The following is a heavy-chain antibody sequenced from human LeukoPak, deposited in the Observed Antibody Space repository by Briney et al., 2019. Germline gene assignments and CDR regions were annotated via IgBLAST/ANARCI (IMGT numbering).Heavy chain of an antibody. Sequence: QPGRSLRLSCAASGFTFDHYAMHWVRQAPGKGLEWVSGISWNSGSIGYADSVKGRFTISRDNAKNSLYLQMNSLRAEDTALYYCAKDKVQFGMAYYFDYWGQGTLVTVSS. CDR1: GFTFDHYA. V-gene: IGHV3-9*01. CDR3: AKDKVQFGMAYYFDY. CDR2: ISWNSGSI. J-gene: IGHJ4*02. D-gene: IGHD3-10*01.